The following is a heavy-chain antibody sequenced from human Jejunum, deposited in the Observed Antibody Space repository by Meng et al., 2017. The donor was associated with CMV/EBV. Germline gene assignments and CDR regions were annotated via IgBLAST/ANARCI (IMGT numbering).Heavy chain of an antibody. CDR1: GFALSDYW. V-gene: IGHV3-7*01. D-gene: IGHD1-1*01. J-gene: IGHJ4*02. CDR3: TRQLDY. CDR2: RKYDGREK. Sequence: AGATAGFALSDYWMDWVRQIPGKGLEWVANRKYDGREKYFVDSVEGRLTMPRDNSRNTIYLHMNRLRAEDTAVYYCTRQLDYWGQGTLVTVSS.